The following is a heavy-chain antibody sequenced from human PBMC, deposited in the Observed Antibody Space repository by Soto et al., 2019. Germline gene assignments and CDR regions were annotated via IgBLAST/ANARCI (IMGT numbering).Heavy chain of an antibody. D-gene: IGHD2-2*01. CDR2: ISAYNGNT. CDR3: ARWYQLPRPYYCYGMDV. V-gene: IGHV1-18*01. Sequence: QVQLVQSGAEVKKPGASVKVSCKASGYTFTSYGISWVRQAPGQGLEWMGWISAYNGNTNYAQKLQGRVTMTTDTSTSTAYMELRSLRSDDTAVYYCARWYQLPRPYYCYGMDVWGQGPTVTVSS. CDR1: GYTFTSYG. J-gene: IGHJ6*02.